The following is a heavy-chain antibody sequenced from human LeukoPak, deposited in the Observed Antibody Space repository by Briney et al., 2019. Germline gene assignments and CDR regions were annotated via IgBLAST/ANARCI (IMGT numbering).Heavy chain of an antibody. J-gene: IGHJ4*02. CDR2: INSDGSST. Sequence: GGSLRLSCAASGFTFSSYWMHWVRQAPGKGLVWVSRINSDGSSTSYADSVKGRFTISRDNAKNTLYLQMNSLRTEDTAVYYCARDTRDGYNLDYWGQGTLVTVSS. CDR1: GFTFSSYW. V-gene: IGHV3-74*01. CDR3: ARDTRDGYNLDY. D-gene: IGHD5-24*01.